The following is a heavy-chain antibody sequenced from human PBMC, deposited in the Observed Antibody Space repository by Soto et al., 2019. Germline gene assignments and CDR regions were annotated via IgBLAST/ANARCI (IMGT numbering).Heavy chain of an antibody. CDR2: IIPIFGTA. Sequence: GASVKVSCKASGGTFSSYAISWVRQAPGQGLEWMGGIIPIFGTANYAQKFQGRVTITADESTSTAYMELSSLRSEDTAVYYCASSITFGGVIALDPFDYWGQGTLVTVSA. D-gene: IGHD3-16*02. CDR1: GGTFSSYA. V-gene: IGHV1-69*13. CDR3: ASSITFGGVIALDPFDY. J-gene: IGHJ4*02.